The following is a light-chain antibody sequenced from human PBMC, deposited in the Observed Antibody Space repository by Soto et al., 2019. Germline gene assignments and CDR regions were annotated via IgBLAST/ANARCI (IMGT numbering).Light chain of an antibody. CDR1: QSISTY. CDR2: DSY. V-gene: IGKV3-11*01. Sequence: IVLTQSPATLSLSPGERATLSCRAGQSISTYLAWYQQKPGQPPRLLIYDSYNRATGIPARFSGSGSGTDFTLTISRLEPEDFAVYYCQQYGGPPWTFGQGTKVDIK. J-gene: IGKJ1*01. CDR3: QQYGGPPWT.